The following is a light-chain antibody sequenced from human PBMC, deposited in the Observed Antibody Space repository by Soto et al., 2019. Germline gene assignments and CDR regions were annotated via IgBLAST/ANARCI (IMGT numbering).Light chain of an antibody. J-gene: IGLJ2*01. CDR3: CSYAVNYVV. CDR1: SSDVGGYDY. Sequence: QSALTQPRSVSGSPGQSVTISCTGTSSDVGGYDYVSWYKQHPGKAPKLMIYYVSKRPSGVPHRFSGSRSGNTVSLTISGLQAEDEADYYCCSYAVNYVVFGGGTKLTVL. CDR2: YVS. V-gene: IGLV2-11*01.